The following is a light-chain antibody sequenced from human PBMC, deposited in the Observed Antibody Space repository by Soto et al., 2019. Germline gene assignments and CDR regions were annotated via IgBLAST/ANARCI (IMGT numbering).Light chain of an antibody. CDR1: QTISSY. CDR3: QQTYSTPRT. J-gene: IGKJ1*01. CDR2: AAS. V-gene: IGKV1-39*01. Sequence: DIQMTQSPSSLSASVGDRVTITCRASQTISSYLNWYQQKPGKAPDLLIYAASSLQSGVPSRFSGSGSGTDFTLTISSLQPEDLAIYYCQQTYSTPRTLGQGTKVEI.